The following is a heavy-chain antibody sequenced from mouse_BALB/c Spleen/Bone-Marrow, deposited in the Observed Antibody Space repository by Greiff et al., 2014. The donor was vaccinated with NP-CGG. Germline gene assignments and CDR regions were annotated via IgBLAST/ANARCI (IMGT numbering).Heavy chain of an antibody. D-gene: IGHD2-4*01. CDR3: ARFLDYDGGDWYFDV. Sequence: VMLVESGPGLVAPSQSLSITCTVSGFSLSRYSVHWVRQPPGKGLKWLGVIWGGGSTDYNSALKSRLSISKDNSKSQVFLKMNSLQTDDTAMYYCARFLDYDGGDWYFDVWGAGTTVTVSS. CDR1: GFSLSRYS. J-gene: IGHJ1*01. CDR2: IWGGGST. V-gene: IGHV2-6-4*01.